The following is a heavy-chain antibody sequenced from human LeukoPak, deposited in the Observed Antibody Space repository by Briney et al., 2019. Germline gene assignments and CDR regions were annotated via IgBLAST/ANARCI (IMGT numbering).Heavy chain of an antibody. J-gene: IGHJ3*02. Sequence: GGSLRLSCAASGFTFSDYWMTWVRQAPGKGLEWVANIKQDESEKYYVDSVKGRFTISRDNAENSLYLQMNSLRAEDTAVYYCARSKRDIVVVVAATGAFDIWGQGTMVTVSS. CDR2: IKQDESEK. V-gene: IGHV3-7*01. D-gene: IGHD2-15*01. CDR1: GFTFSDYW. CDR3: ARSKRDIVVVVAATGAFDI.